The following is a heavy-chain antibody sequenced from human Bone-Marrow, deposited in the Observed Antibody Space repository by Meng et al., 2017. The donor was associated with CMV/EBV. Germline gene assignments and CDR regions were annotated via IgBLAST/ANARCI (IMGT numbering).Heavy chain of an antibody. CDR3: AGHGNYWDANWFDP. J-gene: IGHJ5*02. D-gene: IGHD1-1*01. CDR2: IYYSGST. V-gene: IGHV4-39*01. Sequence: SETLSLTCSVSDGSISSSSCYWGWIRQPPGNGLEWIGSIYYSGSTYYNPSLKSRITISVDTSKNQFSLKLNSVTAADTAVYYCAGHGNYWDANWFDPWGQGTLVTVSS. CDR1: DGSISSSSCY.